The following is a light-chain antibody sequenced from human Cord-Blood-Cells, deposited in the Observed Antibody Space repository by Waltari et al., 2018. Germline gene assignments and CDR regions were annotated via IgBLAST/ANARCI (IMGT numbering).Light chain of an antibody. V-gene: IGKV2-28*01. CDR3: MQALQTPPWT. CDR2: LGS. J-gene: IGKJ1*01. Sequence: DIVMTQSQLSLPVTPGEPASTSCRPSQSLLHSNGYNYLDWYLQKPGQSPQLLIYLGSNRASGVPDRFSGSGSGTDFTLKISRVEAEDVGVYYCMQALQTPPWTFGQGTKVEIK. CDR1: QSLLHSNGYNY.